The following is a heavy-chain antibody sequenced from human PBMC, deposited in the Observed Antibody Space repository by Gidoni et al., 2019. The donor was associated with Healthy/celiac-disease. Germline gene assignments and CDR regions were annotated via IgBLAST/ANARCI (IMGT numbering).Heavy chain of an antibody. CDR1: GFTFSSYA. J-gene: IGHJ6*02. Sequence: QVQLVESGGGVVQPGRSLRLSCAASGFTFSSYAMHWVRQAPGKGLEWVAVISYDGSNKYYADYVKGRFTISRDNSKNTLYLQMNSLRAEDTAVYYCARDLPSSGWGYYYYYGMDVWGQGTTVTVSS. D-gene: IGHD6-19*01. CDR2: ISYDGSNK. V-gene: IGHV3-30-3*01. CDR3: ARDLPSSGWGYYYYYGMDV.